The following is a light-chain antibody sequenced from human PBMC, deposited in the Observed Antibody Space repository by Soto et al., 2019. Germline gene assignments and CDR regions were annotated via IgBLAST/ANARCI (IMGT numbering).Light chain of an antibody. V-gene: IGKV1-27*01. CDR2: AAS. Sequence: DIQMTQSPSSLSASVGDRVTITCRASQGISNYLAWYQQKPGKVPKLLIYAASTLQSGVPSRFSGSGSGTDFTLTISSLQPEDVASYYCQKYNSAPPLTFGGGTKVEIK. CDR3: QKYNSAPPLT. CDR1: QGISNY. J-gene: IGKJ4*01.